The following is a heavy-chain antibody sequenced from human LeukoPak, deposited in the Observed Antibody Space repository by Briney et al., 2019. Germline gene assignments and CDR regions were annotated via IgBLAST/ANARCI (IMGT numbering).Heavy chain of an antibody. CDR2: IYYSGST. V-gene: IGHV4-31*03. Sequence: PSQTLSLTCTVSGGSISSGGYYWSWIRQHPGKGLEWIGYIYYSGSTYYNPSLKSRVTISVDTSKNQFSLKLSSVTAADTAIYYCARAQAGSGGPFDYWGLGTLVTVSS. D-gene: IGHD3-10*01. J-gene: IGHJ4*02. CDR1: GGSISSGGYY. CDR3: ARAQAGSGGPFDY.